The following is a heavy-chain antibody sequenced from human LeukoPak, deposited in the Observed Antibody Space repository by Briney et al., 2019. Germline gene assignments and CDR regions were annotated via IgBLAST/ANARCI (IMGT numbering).Heavy chain of an antibody. D-gene: IGHD2/OR15-2a*01. V-gene: IGHV4-34*01. Sequence: KPSETLSLTCAVYGGSFSGYYWSWIRQPPGKGLEWIGEINHSGSTNYNPSLKSRVTIPVDTSKNQFSLKLSSVTAADTAVYYCARRGLYGLIYWGQGTLVTVSS. CDR1: GGSFSGYY. CDR2: INHSGST. J-gene: IGHJ4*02. CDR3: ARRGLYGLIY.